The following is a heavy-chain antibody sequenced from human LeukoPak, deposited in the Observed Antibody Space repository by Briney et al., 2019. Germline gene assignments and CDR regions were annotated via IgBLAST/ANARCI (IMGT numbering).Heavy chain of an antibody. J-gene: IGHJ4*02. D-gene: IGHD3-16*01. V-gene: IGHV3-23*01. CDR3: ARDNDSRDPPHFDY. Sequence: GGSLRLSCAASGFTFNRYDMSWVRQAPGKGLEWVSGISASGANRYYADSVKGRFTISRDNSRDTLSVQINSLRAEDTAVYYCARDNDSRDPPHFDYWGQGTLVTVSS. CDR2: ISASGANR. CDR1: GFTFNRYD.